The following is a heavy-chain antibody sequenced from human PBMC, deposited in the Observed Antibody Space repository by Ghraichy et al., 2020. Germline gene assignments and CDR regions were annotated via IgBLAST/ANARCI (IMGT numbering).Heavy chain of an antibody. CDR3: ARASSGWFYYFDY. CDR1: GGSISSSSYY. J-gene: IGHJ4*02. CDR2: IYYSGST. Sequence: SETLSLTCTVSGGSISSSSYYWGWIRQPPGKGLEWIGSIYYSGSTYYNPSLKSRVTISVDTSKNQFSLKLSSLTAADTAVYYCARASSGWFYYFDYWGQGTLVTVSS. D-gene: IGHD6-19*01. V-gene: IGHV4-39*01.